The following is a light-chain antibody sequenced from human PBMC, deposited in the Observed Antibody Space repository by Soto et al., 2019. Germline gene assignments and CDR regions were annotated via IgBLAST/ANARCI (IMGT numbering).Light chain of an antibody. Sequence: QSALTQPASVSGSPGQSITIYCTGTSSDVGGYKYVSWYQQHPGKAPKVMIYEVSNRPSGVSNRFSGSKSGNTASLTISGLQTEVEADYYFSSYTISSTRVFGGGTKLTVL. CDR1: SSDVGGYKY. CDR2: EVS. J-gene: IGLJ3*02. V-gene: IGLV2-14*01. CDR3: SSYTISSTRV.